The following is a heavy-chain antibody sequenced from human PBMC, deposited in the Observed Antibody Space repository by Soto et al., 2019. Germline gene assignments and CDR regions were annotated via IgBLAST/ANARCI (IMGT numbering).Heavy chain of an antibody. J-gene: IGHJ4*02. D-gene: IGHD3-3*01. V-gene: IGHV3-23*01. CDR3: AKESTASLDSDFWSGYYGY. CDR1: GFTFSSYA. Sequence: EVQLLESGGGLVQPGGSLRLSCAASGFTFSSYAMSWVRQAPGKGLEWVSAISGSGGSTYYADSVKGRFTISRDNSKNTLYLQMNSLRAEDTAVYYCAKESTASLDSDFWSGYYGYWGQGTLVTVSS. CDR2: ISGSGGST.